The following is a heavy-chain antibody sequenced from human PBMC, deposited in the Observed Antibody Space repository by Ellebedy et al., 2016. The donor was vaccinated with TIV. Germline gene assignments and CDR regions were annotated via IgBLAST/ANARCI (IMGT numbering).Heavy chain of an antibody. J-gene: IGHJ4*01. D-gene: IGHD6-19*01. Sequence: GESLKTSCAASGFTFSSYAMSWVRQAPGKGLEWVSTIIHTGSRTYYANSVEGRFIISRDNSKRTLYLQMNSLRAEDTAVYYCAKGRGGGSDSSAPRYYFDSWGLGTLVTVSS. CDR1: GFTFSSYA. V-gene: IGHV3-23*01. CDR3: AKGRGGGSDSSAPRYYFDS. CDR2: IIHTGSRT.